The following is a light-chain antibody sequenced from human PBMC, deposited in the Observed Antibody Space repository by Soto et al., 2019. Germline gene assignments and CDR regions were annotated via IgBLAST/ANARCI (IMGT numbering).Light chain of an antibody. CDR1: QSIRSSY. CDR3: QQYGSNPKT. Sequence: EIVLTQSPGTLSLSPGERATLSCRASQSIRSSYLAWYQQKPGQAPRLLIYGASSRDTGIPDRFSGSGSGTDFTLTISRLEPEEFAVYYCQQYGSNPKTFDGGTKVEIK. CDR2: GAS. J-gene: IGKJ4*01. V-gene: IGKV3-20*01.